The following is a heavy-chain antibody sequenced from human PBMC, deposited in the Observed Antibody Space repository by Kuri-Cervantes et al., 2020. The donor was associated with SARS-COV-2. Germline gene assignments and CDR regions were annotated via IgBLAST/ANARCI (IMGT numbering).Heavy chain of an antibody. J-gene: IGHJ6*03. D-gene: IGHD4-17*01. Sequence: GGSLRLSCAASGFTFSSYGMHWVRQAPGKGLEWVAFIWHDGSKNYYADSVKVRFTISRDNSKNTLYLQMNSLRAEDAAVYYCAKDSLRRPFYYYYYYMDVWGKGTTVTVSS. CDR1: GFTFSSYG. V-gene: IGHV3-30*02. CDR2: IWHDGSKN. CDR3: AKDSLRRPFYYYYYYMDV.